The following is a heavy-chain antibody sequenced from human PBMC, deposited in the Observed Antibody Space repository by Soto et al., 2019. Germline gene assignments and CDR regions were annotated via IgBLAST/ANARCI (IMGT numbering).Heavy chain of an antibody. J-gene: IGHJ6*02. V-gene: IGHV1-58*01. CDR1: GFTFTSSA. D-gene: IGHD5-18*01. Sequence: VKVSCKASGFTFTSSAVQWVRQARGQRLEWIGWIVVGSGNTNYAQKFQERVTITRDMSTSTAYMELSSLRSEDTAVYYCAADGYSYGYSLGYYYGMDVWGQGTTVTVSS. CDR2: IVVGSGNT. CDR3: AADGYSYGYSLGYYYGMDV.